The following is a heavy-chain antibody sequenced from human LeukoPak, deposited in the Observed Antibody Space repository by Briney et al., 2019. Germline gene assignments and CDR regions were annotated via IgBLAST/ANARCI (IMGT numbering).Heavy chain of an antibody. CDR2: ISGYSGST. CDR3: ARGHSSGRDYYFDT. Sequence: ASVKVSCKTSGHTFATYSINWVRQAPGQGLEWMGWISGYSGSTNYAQKLQGRVTMTTDTSTTTAYMELRSLKSDDTAVYYCARGHSSGRDYYFDTWGQGTLVTVSS. CDR1: GHTFATYS. V-gene: IGHV1-18*01. D-gene: IGHD6-19*01. J-gene: IGHJ4*02.